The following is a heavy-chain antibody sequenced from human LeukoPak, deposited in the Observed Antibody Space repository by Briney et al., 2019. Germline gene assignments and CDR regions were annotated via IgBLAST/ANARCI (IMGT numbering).Heavy chain of an antibody. Sequence: GGSLRLSCAASGFTVSSNYMTWVRQAPGKGLEWVSVIYSGGGTYYADSVKGRFTISRDNFKNTLYLQMNSLRAEDTAVYYCAKITLLWFGELLYNPYFDYWGQGTLVTVSS. CDR2: IYSGGGT. J-gene: IGHJ4*02. V-gene: IGHV3-53*01. D-gene: IGHD3-10*01. CDR1: GFTVSSNY. CDR3: AKITLLWFGELLYNPYFDY.